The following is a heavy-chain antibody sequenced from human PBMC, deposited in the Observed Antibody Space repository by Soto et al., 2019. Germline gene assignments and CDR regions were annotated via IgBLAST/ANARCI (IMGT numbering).Heavy chain of an antibody. Sequence: GESLKISCKGSGYTIINSWIGWVRQKPGKGLEWMGMIYPGDSDTRYSPSFQGQVTISADKSINTAYLQWSSLEASDTAVHYCARIIAASGTGFDYWGTTILRSVSS. D-gene: IGHD3-16*02. J-gene: IGHJ4*02. CDR1: GYTIINSW. CDR2: IYPGDSDT. V-gene: IGHV5-51*01. CDR3: ARIIAASGTGFDY.